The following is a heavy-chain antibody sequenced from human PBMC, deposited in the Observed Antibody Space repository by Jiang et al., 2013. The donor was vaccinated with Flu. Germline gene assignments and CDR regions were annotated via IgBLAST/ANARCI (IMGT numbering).Heavy chain of an antibody. Sequence: RLSCAASGFTFSSYGMHWVRQAPGKGLEWVAVISYDGSNKYYADSVKGRFTISRDNSKNTLYLQMNSLRAEDTAVYYCAKDRGDGYNYVYFDYWGQGTLVTVSS. D-gene: IGHD5-24*01. CDR3: AKDRGDGYNYVYFDY. CDR1: GFTFSSYG. V-gene: IGHV3-30*18. CDR2: ISYDGSNK. J-gene: IGHJ4*02.